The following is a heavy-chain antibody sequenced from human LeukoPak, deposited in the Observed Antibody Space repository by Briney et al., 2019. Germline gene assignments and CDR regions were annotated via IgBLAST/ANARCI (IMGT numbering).Heavy chain of an antibody. J-gene: IGHJ4*02. CDR2: INHSGST. Sequence: SETLSLTCAVYGGSFSGYYWSWIRQPPGKGLEWIGEINHSGSTNYNPSLKSRVTISVDTSKNQFSLKLSSVTAADTAVYYCARDEYSGYYDYWGQGTLVTVSS. CDR3: ARDEYSGYYDY. D-gene: IGHD5-12*01. V-gene: IGHV4-34*01. CDR1: GGSFSGYY.